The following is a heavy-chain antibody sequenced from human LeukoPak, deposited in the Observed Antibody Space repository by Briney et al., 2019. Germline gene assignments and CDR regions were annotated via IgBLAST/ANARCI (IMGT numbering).Heavy chain of an antibody. CDR2: INIDGGTT. V-gene: IGHV3-74*01. J-gene: IGHJ5*02. D-gene: IGHD1-1*01. CDR3: ARDPNGNWWFDP. Sequence: GGSLRLSCAASGFTFSTYWMTWVRQAPGKGLVWVSRINIDGGTTTYVDSVKGRFTISRDNAKNMLYLQMNSLRAEDTAVYYCARDPNGNWWFDPWGQGTLVTVSS. CDR1: GFTFSTYW.